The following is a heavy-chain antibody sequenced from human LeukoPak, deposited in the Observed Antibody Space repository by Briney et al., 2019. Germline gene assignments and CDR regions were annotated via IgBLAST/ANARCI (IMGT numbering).Heavy chain of an antibody. D-gene: IGHD2-15*01. CDR2: IKQDGSEK. CDR1: GFTFSSNW. V-gene: IGHV3-7*01. J-gene: IGHJ4*02. CDR3: ARGFQYVAY. Sequence: PGGSLRLSCAASGFTFSSNWMSWVRQAPGKGLEWVANIKQDGSEKYYVDSVNGRFTISRDNAKNSLYLQTNSLRAEDTAVYYCARGFQYVAYWGQGTLVTVSS.